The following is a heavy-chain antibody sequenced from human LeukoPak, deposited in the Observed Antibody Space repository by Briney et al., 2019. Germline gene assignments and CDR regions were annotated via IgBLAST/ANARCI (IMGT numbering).Heavy chain of an antibody. V-gene: IGHV3-7*01. CDR2: IKQDGSEK. D-gene: IGHD6-19*01. J-gene: IGHJ4*02. CDR1: GSTFSSYW. CDR3: ARDPVGGWYGRDY. Sequence: GGSLRLSCAASGSTFSSYWMSWVRQAPGKGLEWVANIKQDGSEKYYVDSVKGRFTISRDNAKNSLYLQMNSLRAEDTAVYYCARDPVGGWYGRDYWGQGTLVTVSS.